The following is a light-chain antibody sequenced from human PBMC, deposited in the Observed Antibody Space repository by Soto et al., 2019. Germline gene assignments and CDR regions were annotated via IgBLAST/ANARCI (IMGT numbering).Light chain of an antibody. J-gene: IGLJ2*01. Sequence: QSALTQPPSASGSPGQSVTISCTGTSSDVGGFNYVSWYQHHPGKAPELMIYEVSKRPPGVPDRFSGSKSGNTASLTVSGLQAEDEADYYCSSYAGSNKGVFGGGTTLTVL. CDR3: SSYAGSNKGV. CDR1: SSDVGGFNY. V-gene: IGLV2-8*01. CDR2: EVS.